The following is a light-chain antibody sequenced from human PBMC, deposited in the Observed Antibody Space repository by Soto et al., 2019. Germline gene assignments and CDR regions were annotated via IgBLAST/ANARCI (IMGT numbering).Light chain of an antibody. V-gene: IGKV1-33*01. CDR1: QDINNY. CDR3: QQFGDLTFI. J-gene: IGKJ5*01. CDR2: DAS. Sequence: DIKMTQSPSSLSASVGDRFTITCQASQDINNYLNWYQQKPGQAPKLLIYDASGLEVGVPSRFSGSGSGTHFTLTISGLQPEDIATYYCQQFGDLTFIFGQGTRLEIK.